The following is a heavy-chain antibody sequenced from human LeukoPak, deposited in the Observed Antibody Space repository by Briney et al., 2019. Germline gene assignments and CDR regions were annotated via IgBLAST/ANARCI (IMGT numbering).Heavy chain of an antibody. CDR1: GFTFTNFW. CDR2: IKQDGSEK. V-gene: IGHV3-7*01. J-gene: IGHJ6*02. CDR3: GRNMDV. Sequence: GGSLRLSCAASGFTFTNFWMTWVRQAPGKGLEWVANIKQDGSEKYYVDAVKGRFTISRDNAKSSLYLQMNNLRVEDTAVYYCGRNMDVWGQGTTVTVSS.